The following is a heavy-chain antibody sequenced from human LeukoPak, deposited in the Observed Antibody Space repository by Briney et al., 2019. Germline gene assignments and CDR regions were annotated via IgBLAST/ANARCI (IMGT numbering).Heavy chain of an antibody. CDR1: GFTFSSYS. V-gene: IGHV3-48*02. Sequence: GGSLRLSCAASGFTFSSYSMNWVRQAPGKGLEWVSYISGSSSTIYYADSVKGRFTISRDNAKNSLYLQVNSLRDEDTAVYYCARGYYRADYWGQGTLVTVSS. J-gene: IGHJ4*02. D-gene: IGHD2/OR15-2a*01. CDR3: ARGYYRADY. CDR2: ISGSSSTI.